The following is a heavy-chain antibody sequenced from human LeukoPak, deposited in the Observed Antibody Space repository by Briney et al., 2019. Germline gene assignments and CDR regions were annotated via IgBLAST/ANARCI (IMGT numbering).Heavy chain of an antibody. CDR2: IYTSGST. Sequence: SETLSLTCTVSGGSISSYYWSWIRQPAGKGLEWIGRIYTSGSTNYNPSLKSRVTMSVDTSKNQFSLKLSSVTAADTAVYNCARARYLRYYYGSGSYPYYYYGMDVWGQGTTVTVSS. V-gene: IGHV4-4*07. J-gene: IGHJ6*02. D-gene: IGHD3-10*01. CDR3: ARARYLRYYYGSGSYPYYYYGMDV. CDR1: GGSISSYY.